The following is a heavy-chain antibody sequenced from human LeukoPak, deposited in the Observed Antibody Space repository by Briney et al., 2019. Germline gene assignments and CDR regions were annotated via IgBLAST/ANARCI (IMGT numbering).Heavy chain of an antibody. CDR1: GFTFSSYA. Sequence: QPGGSLRLSCAASGFTFSSYAMSWVRQAPGKGLEWVSAISGSGGSTYYADSVKGRFTISRDNSKNTLYLQMNSLRAEDTAVYYCAKDHRRRDQLLFPENWFDPWGQGTLVTVSS. V-gene: IGHV3-23*01. J-gene: IGHJ5*02. CDR2: ISGSGGST. CDR3: AKDHRRRDQLLFPENWFDP. D-gene: IGHD2-2*01.